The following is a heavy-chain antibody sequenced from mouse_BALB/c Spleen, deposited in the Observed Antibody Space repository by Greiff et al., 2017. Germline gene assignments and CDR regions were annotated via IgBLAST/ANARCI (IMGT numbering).Heavy chain of an antibody. CDR1: GFTFSSYA. CDR3: ARGLYGNFFYFDY. Sequence: EVMLVESGGGLVKPGGSLKLSCAASGFTFSSYAMSWVRQTPEKRLEWVASISSGGSTYYPDSVKGRFTISRDNARNILYLQMSSLRSEDTAMYYCARGLYGNFFYFDYWGQGTTLTVSS. V-gene: IGHV5-6-5*01. CDR2: ISSGGST. D-gene: IGHD2-1*01. J-gene: IGHJ2*01.